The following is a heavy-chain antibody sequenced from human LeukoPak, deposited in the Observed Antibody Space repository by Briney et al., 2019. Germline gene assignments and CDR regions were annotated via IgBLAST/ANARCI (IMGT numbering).Heavy chain of an antibody. Sequence: PGGSLRLSCAASGFTFSTYSMNWVRQAPGKGLEWVAFIRYDGSNKYYADSVKGRFTISRDNSRNTLYLQMNSLRPEDRAVYYCAKLVNRQVVWDYWGQGTLVTVSS. CDR2: IRYDGSNK. V-gene: IGHV3-30*02. CDR3: AKLVNRQVVWDY. D-gene: IGHD3-22*01. CDR1: GFTFSTYS. J-gene: IGHJ4*02.